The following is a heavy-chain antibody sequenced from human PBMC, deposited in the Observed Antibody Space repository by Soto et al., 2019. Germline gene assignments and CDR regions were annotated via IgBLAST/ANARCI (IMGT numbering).Heavy chain of an antibody. V-gene: IGHV3-74*01. J-gene: IGHJ6*02. CDR3: ARGCKNYYGSDV. CDR2: INSDGSST. Sequence: EVQLVESGGVLVQPGGSLRLSCVASGFTFNTYWMHWVRQAPGKGLVWVSRINSDGSSTSCADSVKGRYTISRDNAKNKVYLQMNSLSGEDTALYYCARGCKNYYGSDVWGQGTTDTVSS. CDR1: GFTFNTYW.